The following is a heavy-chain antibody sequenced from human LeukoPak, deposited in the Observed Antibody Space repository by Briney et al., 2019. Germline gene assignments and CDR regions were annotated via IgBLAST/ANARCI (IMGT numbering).Heavy chain of an antibody. Sequence: GASVKVSCKASGYTFTGYYMHWVRQAPGQGLEWMGWINPNRGGTNYAQKFQGRVTMTRDTSISTAYMELSRLRSDDTAVYYCARAYSSSWNDAFDIWGQGTMVTVSS. CDR3: ARAYSSSWNDAFDI. D-gene: IGHD6-13*01. J-gene: IGHJ3*02. CDR2: INPNRGGT. CDR1: GYTFTGYY. V-gene: IGHV1-2*02.